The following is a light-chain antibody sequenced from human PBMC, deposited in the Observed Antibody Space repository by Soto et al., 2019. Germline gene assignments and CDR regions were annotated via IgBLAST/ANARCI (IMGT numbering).Light chain of an antibody. CDR3: CSYAGHNTLV. Sequence: QSVLTQPRSVSGSPGQSVTISCTGTSSDVGGYNYVSWYQQHPGKAPKVMIYDVSKRPSGVPDRFSGSKSDNTASLTISGLQAEDEADYYCCSYAGHNTLVFGGGTKLTVL. V-gene: IGLV2-11*01. CDR1: SSDVGGYNY. CDR2: DVS. J-gene: IGLJ2*01.